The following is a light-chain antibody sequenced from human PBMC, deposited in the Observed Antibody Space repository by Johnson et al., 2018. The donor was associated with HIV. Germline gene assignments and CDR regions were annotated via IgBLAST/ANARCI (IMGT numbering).Light chain of an antibody. Sequence: QSVLTQPPSVSAAPGQTVTISCSGSSSNVGSSFVSWYRQVPGTAPKLLIYDNNKRPSGIPGRFSWSKSGPSATLGITGLQTGDEAGYYCGRWDSSLTSYVFGDGPKGTAL. CDR3: GRWDSSLTSYV. CDR2: DNN. V-gene: IGLV1-51*01. CDR1: SSNVGSSF. J-gene: IGLJ1*01.